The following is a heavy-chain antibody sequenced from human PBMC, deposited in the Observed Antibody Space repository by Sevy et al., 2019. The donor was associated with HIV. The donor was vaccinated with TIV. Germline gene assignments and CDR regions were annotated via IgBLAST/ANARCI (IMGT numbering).Heavy chain of an antibody. V-gene: IGHV3-23*01. J-gene: IGHJ4*02. Sequence: GGSLRLSGAASGFTFSKYSMSWVRQPPGKGLEGVSTLSFGCGEINYADSVKGRFTISRDNSKSSVYLQMNNLSPEDTAVYYCAREGCTKPHDYWGQGTLVTVSS. CDR2: LSFGCGEI. CDR1: GFTFSKYS. D-gene: IGHD2-8*01. CDR3: AREGCTKPHDY.